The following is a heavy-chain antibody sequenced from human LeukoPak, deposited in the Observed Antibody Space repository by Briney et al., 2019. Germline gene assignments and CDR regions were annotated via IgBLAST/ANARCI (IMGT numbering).Heavy chain of an antibody. CDR3: ARGGYGSGSYYGY. CDR2: IYHSGST. V-gene: IGHV4-38-2*02. J-gene: IGHJ4*02. D-gene: IGHD3-10*01. Sequence: PSETLSLTCTVSGYSISSGYYWGWIRQPPGKGLEWIGSIYHSGSTNYNPSLQGRVTISVDTSKNQFSLKLSSVTAADTAVYYCARGGYGSGSYYGYWGQGTLVTVSS. CDR1: GYSISSGYY.